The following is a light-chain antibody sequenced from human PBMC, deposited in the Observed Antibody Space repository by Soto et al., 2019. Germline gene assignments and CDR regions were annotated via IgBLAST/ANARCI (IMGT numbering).Light chain of an antibody. CDR3: QQYGSSPLFT. CDR1: QSVSSSY. V-gene: IGKV3-20*01. CDR2: GAS. Sequence: EIVLTQSPGTLSLSPGERATLSCRASQSVSSSYLAWYQQKPGQAPRLLIYGASSRVTGIPDRFSGSRSGTDFTLTISRLEPEDFSVYYCQQYGSSPLFTFGPGTKVDI. J-gene: IGKJ3*01.